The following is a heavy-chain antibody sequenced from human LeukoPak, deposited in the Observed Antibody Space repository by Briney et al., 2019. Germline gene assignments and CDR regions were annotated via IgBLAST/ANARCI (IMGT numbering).Heavy chain of an antibody. CDR3: AAYDYVSGLDY. V-gene: IGHV4-31*03. D-gene: IGHD3-16*01. J-gene: IGHJ4*02. Sequence: SETLSLTCTVSGGSISSGGYYWSWIRQHPGKGLEWIGYIYYSGSTYYNPSLKSRVTISVDTSKNQFSLKLSSVTAADTAVYYCAAYDYVSGLDYWGQGTLVTVSS. CDR1: GGSISSGGYY. CDR2: IYYSGST.